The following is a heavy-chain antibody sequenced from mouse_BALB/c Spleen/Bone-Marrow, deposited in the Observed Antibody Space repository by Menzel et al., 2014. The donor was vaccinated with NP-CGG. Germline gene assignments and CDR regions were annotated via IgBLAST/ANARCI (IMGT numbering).Heavy chain of an antibody. Sequence: VQGVESGPGLVAPSQSLSIHCTVSGFSLTSYGVHWVRPPPGKGLEWLGVIWAGGSTNYNSALMSRLSISKDNSKSQVFLKMNSLQTDDTAMYYCAISYYGNYRAMDYWGQGTSVTVSS. V-gene: IGHV2-9*02. CDR1: GFSLTSYG. D-gene: IGHD2-10*01. CDR2: IWAGGST. J-gene: IGHJ4*01. CDR3: AISYYGNYRAMDY.